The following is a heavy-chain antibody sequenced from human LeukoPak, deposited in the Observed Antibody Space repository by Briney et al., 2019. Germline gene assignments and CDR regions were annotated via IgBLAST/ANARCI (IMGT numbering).Heavy chain of an antibody. CDR3: ARESDSSGYDY. D-gene: IGHD3-22*01. J-gene: IGHJ4*02. CDR1: GFTVSSNY. Sequence: PGGSLRLSCAASGFTVSSNYMSWVRQAPGKGLEWVSVTYSGGSTYYADSVKGRFTISRDNSKNTLYLQMNSLRAEDMAVCYCARESDSSGYDYWGQGTLVTVSS. V-gene: IGHV3-66*01. CDR2: TYSGGST.